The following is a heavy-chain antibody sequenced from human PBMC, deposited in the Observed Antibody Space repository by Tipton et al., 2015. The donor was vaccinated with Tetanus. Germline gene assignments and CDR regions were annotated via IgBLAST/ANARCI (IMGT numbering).Heavy chain of an antibody. J-gene: IGHJ6*02. D-gene: IGHD2-21*02. CDR3: ARGAYCGGDCYILYYYGMDV. CDR2: IGTAGDT. V-gene: IGHV3-13*01. Sequence: SLRLSCAASGFTFSSYDMHWVRQATGKGLEWVSAIGTAGDTYYPGSVKGRFTISRENAKNSLYLQMNSLRAGDTAVYYCARGAYCGGDCYILYYYGMDVWGQGTTVTVSS. CDR1: GFTFSSYD.